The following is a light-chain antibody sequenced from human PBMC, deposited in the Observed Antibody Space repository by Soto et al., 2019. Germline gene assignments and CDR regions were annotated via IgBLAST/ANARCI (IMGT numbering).Light chain of an antibody. V-gene: IGKV3-15*01. CDR3: QQYGRTPIT. CDR2: GAA. Sequence: EIIMTQSPATLSVSPGERASLSCRASQSVSSNLAWYQQKPGQAPRLLIYGAATRATGIPARFSGSGSGTEFTLTINSLQSEDFAVYYCQQYGRTPITFGPGTKVDI. J-gene: IGKJ3*01. CDR1: QSVSSN.